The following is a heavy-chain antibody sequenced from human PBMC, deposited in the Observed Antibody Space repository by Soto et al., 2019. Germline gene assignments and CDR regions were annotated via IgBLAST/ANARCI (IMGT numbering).Heavy chain of an antibody. J-gene: IGHJ4*02. V-gene: IGHV4-34*01. CDR3: ARGRLLYYYGSGSAPPALDY. Sequence: SQTLSLTCAVYGGSFSGYYWSWIRQPPGKGLEWIGEINHSGSTNYNPSLKSRVTISVDTSKNQFSLKLSSVTAADTAVYYCARGRLLYYYGSGSAPPALDYWGQGTLVTVSS. CDR2: INHSGST. CDR1: GGSFSGYY. D-gene: IGHD3-10*01.